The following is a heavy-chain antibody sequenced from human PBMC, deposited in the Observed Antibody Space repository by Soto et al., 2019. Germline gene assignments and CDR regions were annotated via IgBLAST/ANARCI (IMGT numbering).Heavy chain of an antibody. V-gene: IGHV3-30*18. Sequence: TGGSVRLSCAASGFTFSSYGMHWVRQAPGKGLEWVAVISYDGSNKYYADSVKGRFTISRDNSKNTLYLQMNSLRAEDTAVYYCAKAGRYSYGPYYYYYGMDVWGQGTTVTVSS. D-gene: IGHD5-18*01. J-gene: IGHJ6*02. CDR1: GFTFSSYG. CDR3: AKAGRYSYGPYYYYYGMDV. CDR2: ISYDGSNK.